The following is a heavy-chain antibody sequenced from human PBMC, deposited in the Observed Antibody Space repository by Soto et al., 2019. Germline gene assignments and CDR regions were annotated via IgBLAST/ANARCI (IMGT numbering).Heavy chain of an antibody. D-gene: IGHD6-6*01. CDR1: GGSISSYS. V-gene: IGHV4-59*01. CDR2: IYYSGST. CDR3: ARVEILPSIVSREYYNYYMDV. Sequence: SETLSLTCTVSGGSISSYSWSWIRQPPGKGLEWIGYIYYSGSTYYNPSLKSRVTISVDTSKNQFSLKLSSVTAADTAVYYCARVEILPSIVSREYYNYYMDVWGKGTSVTVSS. J-gene: IGHJ6*03.